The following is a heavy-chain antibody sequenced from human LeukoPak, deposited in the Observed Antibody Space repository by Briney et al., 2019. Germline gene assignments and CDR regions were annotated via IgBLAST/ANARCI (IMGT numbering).Heavy chain of an antibody. CDR3: ARRDSGSYYSY. V-gene: IGHV4-39*01. CDR2: IYYSGST. J-gene: IGHJ4*02. D-gene: IGHD1-26*01. CDR1: GGSLSSSSYY. Sequence: SETLSLTCTVSGGSLSSSSYYWGWIRQPTGKGLEWIGSIYYSGSTYYNPSLKSRVTISVDTSKNQFSLKLSSVTAADTAVYYCARRDSGSYYSYWGQGTLVTVSS.